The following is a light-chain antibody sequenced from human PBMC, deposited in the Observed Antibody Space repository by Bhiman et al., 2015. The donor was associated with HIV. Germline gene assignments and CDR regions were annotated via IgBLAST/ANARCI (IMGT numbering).Light chain of an antibody. J-gene: IGLJ2*01. CDR1: SSNIGSNA. Sequence: QSVLTQPPSASGTPGQRVTISCSGSSSNIGSNAVNWYQQLPGTAPKLLIYSNNQRPSGVPDRFSGSKSGNTASLTISGLQAEDEADYYCCSYASSSTSRYVFGGGTKLTVL. CDR2: SNN. V-gene: IGLV1-44*01. CDR3: CSYASSSTSRYV.